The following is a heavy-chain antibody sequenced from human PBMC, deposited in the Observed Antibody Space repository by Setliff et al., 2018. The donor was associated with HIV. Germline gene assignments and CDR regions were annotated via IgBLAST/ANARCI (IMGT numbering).Heavy chain of an antibody. V-gene: IGHV1-8*02. CDR1: GYTFTNYD. Sequence: ASGKVSCKPSGYTFTNYDINWVRQAVGQGLEWMGWMNPDSRNTGYAQRFEGSVTMTWDTSISTAYMELNNVKFEDTAIYYCARARTDYYDRRRRSHYIDVWARGATVTVSS. J-gene: IGHJ6*03. CDR3: ARARTDYYDRRRRSHYIDV. CDR2: MNPDSRNT. D-gene: IGHD3-22*01.